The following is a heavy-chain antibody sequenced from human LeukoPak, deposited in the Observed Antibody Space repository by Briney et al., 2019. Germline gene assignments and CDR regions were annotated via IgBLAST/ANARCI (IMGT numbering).Heavy chain of an antibody. J-gene: IGHJ5*02. CDR3: ARDTGQYAPGTPGFTRFDP. D-gene: IGHD3-10*01. V-gene: IGHV4-39*07. CDR2: VY. CDR1: GGSISSSSYY. Sequence: SETLSLTCTVSGGSISSSSYYWGWIRQPPGKGLEWIGSVYNYNPSLKSRVIVSLAMSQNQFSVRLTSVTAADTAVYYCARDTGQYAPGTPGFTRFDPWGQGALVTVSS.